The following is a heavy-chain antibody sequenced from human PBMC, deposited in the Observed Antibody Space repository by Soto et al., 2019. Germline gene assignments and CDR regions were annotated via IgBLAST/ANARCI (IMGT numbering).Heavy chain of an antibody. D-gene: IGHD2-2*01. Sequence: EVQLVESGGGLVKPGGSLRLSCAASGFTFSDYSMIWVRQAPGKGLEWVSSIKSRSSYIYYADSVKGRFTISRDNAKNSLYLQMNSLRAEDTALYYCARRKEGYCSSTSCYGGNPFDIWGQGTVVTVSS. CDR2: IKSRSSYI. CDR1: GFTFSDYS. J-gene: IGHJ3*02. CDR3: ARRKEGYCSSTSCYGGNPFDI. V-gene: IGHV3-21*01.